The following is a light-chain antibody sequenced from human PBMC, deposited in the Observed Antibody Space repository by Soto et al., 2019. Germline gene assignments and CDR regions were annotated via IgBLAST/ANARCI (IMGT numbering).Light chain of an antibody. CDR2: AAS. J-gene: IGKJ5*01. CDR3: QQLNSFPIT. CDR1: QVISSY. V-gene: IGKV1-9*01. Sequence: DLQLTQAPSFLSASAGDRVTITCRASQVISSYLAWYQQKPGRAPKLLIYAASTLQSGVPSRFSGSGSGTECTLTITSLQPEDVATYYCQQLNSFPITLGQGTRLEIK.